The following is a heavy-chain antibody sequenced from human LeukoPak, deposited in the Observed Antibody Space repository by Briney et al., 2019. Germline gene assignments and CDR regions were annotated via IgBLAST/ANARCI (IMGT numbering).Heavy chain of an antibody. V-gene: IGHV3-11*03. Sequence: GGSLRLSCAASGFTVSDYYMNWIRQAPGKGLEWVSYISSSTSYTNYADSVKGRFTISRDNAKNSLYLQMNSLRAEDTAVYYCARVLMGYDVFDIWGQGTMVTVSS. CDR2: ISSSTSYT. CDR1: GFTVSDYY. J-gene: IGHJ3*02. CDR3: ARVLMGYDVFDI. D-gene: IGHD2-8*01.